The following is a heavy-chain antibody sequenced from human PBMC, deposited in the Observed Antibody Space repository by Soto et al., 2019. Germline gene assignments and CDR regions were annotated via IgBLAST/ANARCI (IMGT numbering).Heavy chain of an antibody. Sequence: SETLSLTCTVSGGSISSYYWSWIRQPPGKGLEWIGYIYYTGSTKYNPSLKSRVTISVDTSKNQFSLKLNSMSAADTAMYYCAREANRGNTHFDSWGQGTLVTVSS. CDR3: AREANRGNTHFDS. CDR2: IYYTGST. D-gene: IGHD2-15*01. V-gene: IGHV4-59*01. J-gene: IGHJ4*02. CDR1: GGSISSYY.